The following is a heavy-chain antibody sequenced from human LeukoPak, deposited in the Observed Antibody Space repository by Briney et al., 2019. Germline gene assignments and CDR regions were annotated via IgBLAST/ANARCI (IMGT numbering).Heavy chain of an antibody. CDR1: GYTFTSYD. J-gene: IGHJ5*02. CDR3: ARGLRFSEWLRQGSWFDP. Sequence: ASVKVSCKASGYTFTSYDINWVRQATGQGLEWMGWMNPNSGNTGYAQKFQGRVTMTRNTSISTAYMELSSLRSEDTAVYYCARGLRFSEWLRQGSWFDPWGQGTLVTVSS. V-gene: IGHV1-8*01. D-gene: IGHD3-3*01. CDR2: MNPNSGNT.